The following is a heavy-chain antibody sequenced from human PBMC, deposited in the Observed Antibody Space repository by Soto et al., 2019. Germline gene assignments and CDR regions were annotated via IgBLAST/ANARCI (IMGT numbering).Heavy chain of an antibody. J-gene: IGHJ4*02. CDR3: ARDVGYGYFDY. Sequence: TLSLSFTVAGGSRSSYYWSWIRQPPGKGLEWIGYIYYSGSTNYNPSLKSRVTISVDTSKNQFSLKLSSVTAADTAVYYCARDVGYGYFDYWGQGTLVTVSS. D-gene: IGHD5-12*01. CDR1: GGSRSSYY. V-gene: IGHV4-59*01. CDR2: IYYSGST.